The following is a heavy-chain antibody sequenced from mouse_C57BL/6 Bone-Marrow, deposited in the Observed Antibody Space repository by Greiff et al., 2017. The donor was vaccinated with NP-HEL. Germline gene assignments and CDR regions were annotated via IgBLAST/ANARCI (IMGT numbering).Heavy chain of an antibody. V-gene: IGHV2-2*01. CDR3: ARKGNDGYYWFAY. Sequence: VKLVESGPGLVQPSQSLSITCTVSGFSLTSYGVHWVRQSPGKGLAWLGVIWSGGSTDYNAAFISRLSISKDNSKSQVFFKMNSLQADDTAIYYCARKGNDGYYWFAYWGQGTLVTVSA. D-gene: IGHD2-3*01. J-gene: IGHJ3*01. CDR2: IWSGGST. CDR1: GFSLTSYG.